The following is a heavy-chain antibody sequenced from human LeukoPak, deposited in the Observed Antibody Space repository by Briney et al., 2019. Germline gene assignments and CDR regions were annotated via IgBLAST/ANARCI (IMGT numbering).Heavy chain of an antibody. D-gene: IGHD3-3*01. CDR2: IYYSGST. Sequence: SETLSLTSTVSGGSISSYYWSWIRQPPGKGLEWIGYIYYSGSTNYSPSLNSRVTISIDTSKNQFSLKVSSVTAADTAVYYCARAWSGYSSLDYWGQGTQVTVSS. J-gene: IGHJ4*02. V-gene: IGHV4-59*01. CDR1: GGSISSYY. CDR3: ARAWSGYSSLDY.